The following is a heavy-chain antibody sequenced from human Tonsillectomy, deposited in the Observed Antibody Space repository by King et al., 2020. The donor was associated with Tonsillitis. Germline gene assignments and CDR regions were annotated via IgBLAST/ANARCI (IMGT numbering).Heavy chain of an antibody. J-gene: IGHJ6*02. V-gene: IGHV3-53*04. CDR2: IYSGGNT. Sequence: VQLVESGGGLVQPGGSLRLSCAASGFAVSSNYMSWVRQAPGKGLEWVSIIYSGGNTYYADSVKGRFTISRHSSKNTLYLQMNSLRAEDTAVYYCARVVSSGWQYSYYGMDVWGQGTTVTVSS. D-gene: IGHD6-19*01. CDR1: GFAVSSNY. CDR3: ARVVSSGWQYSYYGMDV.